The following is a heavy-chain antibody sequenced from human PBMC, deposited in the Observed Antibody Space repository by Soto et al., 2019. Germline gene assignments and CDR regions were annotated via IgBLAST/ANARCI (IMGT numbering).Heavy chain of an antibody. Sequence: QVQLQESGPGLVKPSQTLSLTCTVSGGSISSGGYYWTWIRQPPQKGLEWIGHIYYSGSTYYNPSLKIRVTVSVDTAKNQFALQLSSVTAADTAVYYCAREDYYDSSGFDYWGQGTLVTVSS. CDR1: GGSISSGGYY. CDR2: IYYSGST. J-gene: IGHJ4*02. V-gene: IGHV4-31*03. CDR3: AREDYYDSSGFDY. D-gene: IGHD3-22*01.